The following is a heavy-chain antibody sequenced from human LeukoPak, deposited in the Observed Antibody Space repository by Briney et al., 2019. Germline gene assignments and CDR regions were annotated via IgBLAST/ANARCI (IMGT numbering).Heavy chain of an antibody. CDR3: ARAPSEIGGYYPEYFRH. D-gene: IGHD3-3*01. CDR2: IKSDGST. V-gene: IGHV3-74*01. CDR1: GFTFSSYW. J-gene: IGHJ1*01. Sequence: GGSLRLSCAASGFTFSSYWMHWFRQAPGKGLVWVSRIKSDGSTNYADSVKGRFTISRDNAKNTVSLQMNSLRAEDTGVYYCARAPSEIGGYYPEYFRHWGQGTLVTVSS.